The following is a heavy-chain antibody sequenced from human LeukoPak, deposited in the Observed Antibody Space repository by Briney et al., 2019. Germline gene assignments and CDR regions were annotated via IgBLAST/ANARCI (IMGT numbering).Heavy chain of an antibody. V-gene: IGHV1-18*01. Sequence: ASVKVSCKASGYTFTSYGVSWVRQAPGQGLEWMGWISAYNGHTKYAQNFQGRVTMTTDTSTNTTYMELRSLRSGDTAFYYCARGPSDCTSASCYGGDYYYFGMDVWGKGTTVTVSS. CDR1: GYTFTSYG. CDR3: ARGPSDCTSASCYGGDYYYFGMDV. CDR2: ISAYNGHT. J-gene: IGHJ6*04. D-gene: IGHD2-2*01.